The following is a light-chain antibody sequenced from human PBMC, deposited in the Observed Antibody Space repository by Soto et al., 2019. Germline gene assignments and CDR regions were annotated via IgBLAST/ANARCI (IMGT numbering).Light chain of an antibody. CDR2: DAS. Sequence: VMTQSPGTLSVSPGETATLSCGTSQSVSTNLAWYQQKPGQPPRLLIYDASTRDTGIPARFRGSGSGTEFTLTISYLRPEDFAVYFCQQYHDWVTFGGGTKVEI. CDR3: QQYHDWVT. CDR1: QSVSTN. J-gene: IGKJ4*01. V-gene: IGKV3D-15*01.